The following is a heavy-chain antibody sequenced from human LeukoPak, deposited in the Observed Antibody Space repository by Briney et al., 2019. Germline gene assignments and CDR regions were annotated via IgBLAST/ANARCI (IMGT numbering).Heavy chain of an antibody. CDR2: IKSDGST. J-gene: IGHJ1*01. CDR1: GFTFSTYW. V-gene: IGHV3-74*01. CDR3: ARAPSEIGGYYPEYFRY. Sequence: GGSLRLSCAASGFTFSTYWMHWVRQDPGKGLVWVSRIKSDGSTNYADSVKGRFTISRDNAKNTVSLQMNSLRAEDTGVYYCARAPSEIGGYYPEYFRYWGQGTLVTVSS. D-gene: IGHD3-22*01.